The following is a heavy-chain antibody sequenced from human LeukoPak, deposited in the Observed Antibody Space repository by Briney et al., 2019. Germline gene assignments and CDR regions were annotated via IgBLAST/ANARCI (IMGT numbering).Heavy chain of an antibody. V-gene: IGHV1-18*01. CDR2: ISAYNGNT. CDR1: GYAFTSYG. D-gene: IGHD3-10*01. Sequence: ASVKVSCKASGYAFTSYGISWVRQAPGQGLEWMGWISAYNGNTNYAQKLQGRVTMTRNTSISTAYMELSSLRSEDTAVYYCARGGRTYYYGSGSYFDWGQGTLVTVSS. CDR3: ARGGRTYYYGSGSYFD. J-gene: IGHJ4*02.